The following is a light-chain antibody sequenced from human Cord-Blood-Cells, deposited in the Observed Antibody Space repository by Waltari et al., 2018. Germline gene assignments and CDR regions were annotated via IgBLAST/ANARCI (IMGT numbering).Light chain of an antibody. CDR1: QGISSW. V-gene: IGKV1-12*01. CDR3: QQANSFAVT. CDR2: AAS. J-gene: IGKJ2*01. Sequence: DIQMTQSPSSVSASVGDRVAITCRESQGISSWLAWYQQKPVKAPKLLIDAASSLQSGVPSRFSGSGCGTDFPSTISSLQPEDFATDYGQQANSFAVTFGQGTKLEIE.